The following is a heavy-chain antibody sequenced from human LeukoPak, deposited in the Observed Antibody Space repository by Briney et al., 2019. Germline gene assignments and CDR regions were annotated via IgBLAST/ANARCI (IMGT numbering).Heavy chain of an antibody. D-gene: IGHD2-21*02. CDR3: ANLWVTGMHN. Sequence: GGSLRLSCAASGFTFSNYAMSWVRQAPGKGLEWVSVISGSGDTTYYADSVKGRFTISRDNSKNTLYLQMNSLRAGDTAVYYCANLWVTGMHNWGQGTLVTVSS. J-gene: IGHJ4*02. CDR1: GFTFSNYA. CDR2: ISGSGDTT. V-gene: IGHV3-23*01.